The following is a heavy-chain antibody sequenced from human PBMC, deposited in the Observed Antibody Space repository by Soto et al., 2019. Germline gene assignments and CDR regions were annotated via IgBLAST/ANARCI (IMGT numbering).Heavy chain of an antibody. Sequence: QVQLVQSGAEVKKPGSSVTVSCKASGGTFTNYAISWVRQAPGQGLEWMGGIIPIFGTPTYPQKFQGRVTITAAESTSAAYLELSSLRYDDTDMYYCARGTPSTLRFDYWGQGTLVTVSS. J-gene: IGHJ4*02. CDR3: ARGTPSTLRFDY. CDR1: GGTFTNYA. D-gene: IGHD2-15*01. V-gene: IGHV1-69*01. CDR2: IIPIFGTP.